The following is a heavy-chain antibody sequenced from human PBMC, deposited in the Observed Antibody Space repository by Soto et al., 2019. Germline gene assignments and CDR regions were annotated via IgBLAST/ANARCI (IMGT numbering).Heavy chain of an antibody. J-gene: IGHJ4*02. CDR2: INHSGST. CDR3: ARDKITGLFDY. D-gene: IGHD2-8*02. V-gene: IGHV4-34*01. Sequence: QVQLQTWGAGLLKPSETLSLTCAVYGGSFSGYYWTWIRQPPGTGLEWIGEINHSGSTNYNPSLKSRVTISVDTSKHQFSLKLTSVTAADTAVYYCARDKITGLFDYWGQGTLVTVSS. CDR1: GGSFSGYY.